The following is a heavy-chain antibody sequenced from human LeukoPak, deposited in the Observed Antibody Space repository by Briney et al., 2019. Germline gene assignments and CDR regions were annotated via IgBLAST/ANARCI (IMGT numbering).Heavy chain of an antibody. D-gene: IGHD3-10*01. CDR1: GVSISTYY. V-gene: IGHV4-59*12. J-gene: IGHJ4*02. CDR2: IYYSGST. CDR3: ARVVYSGSWGYFDY. Sequence: PSETLSLTCPVSGVSISTYYWSWIRQPPGKGLEWIGYIYYSGSTNYNPSLKSRVTISVDTSKTQFSLKLSSATAADTAVYYCARVVYSGSWGYFDYWGQGTLVTVSS.